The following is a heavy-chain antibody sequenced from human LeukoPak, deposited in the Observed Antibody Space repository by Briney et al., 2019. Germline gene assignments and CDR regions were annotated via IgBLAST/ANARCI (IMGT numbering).Heavy chain of an antibody. Sequence: PGGSLRLSCAASGFTFSSYAISWVRQAPGQGLEWMGGIIPIFGTANYAQKFQGRVTITADESTSTAYMELSSLRSEDTAVYYCARGRYSSGWYGHYYYYMDVWGKGTTVTISS. CDR2: IIPIFGTA. V-gene: IGHV1-69*01. D-gene: IGHD6-19*01. J-gene: IGHJ6*03. CDR1: GFTFSSYA. CDR3: ARGRYSSGWYGHYYYYMDV.